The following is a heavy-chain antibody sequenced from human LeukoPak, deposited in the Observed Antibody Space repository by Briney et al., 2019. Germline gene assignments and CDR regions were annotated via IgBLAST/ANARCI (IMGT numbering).Heavy chain of an antibody. J-gene: IGHJ4*02. V-gene: IGHV4-38-2*01. CDR2: IDHSGST. D-gene: IGHD2-2*01. Sequence: PSETLSLTCAVSGYSLSSGYYWGWIRQPPGKGREWIGSIDHSGSTYYNPSLKSPVAISVDTSKNQFSLRLSSVTAANTAVYYCARFGLGYCSSTSCQHWGQGTLVTVSS. CDR3: ARFGLGYCSSTSCQH. CDR1: GYSLSSGYY.